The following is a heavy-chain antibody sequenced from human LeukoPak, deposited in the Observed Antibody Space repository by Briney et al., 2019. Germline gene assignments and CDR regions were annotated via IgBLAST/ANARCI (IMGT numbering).Heavy chain of an antibody. CDR2: ISGSGGST. CDR1: GFTFSSYG. CDR3: ARGGGVIVVDY. D-gene: IGHD3-22*01. Sequence: GGSLRLSCAASGFTFSSYGVSWVRQAPGKGLEWVSAISGSGGSTYYADSVKGRFTISRDNAKNSLYLQMNSLRAEDTAVYYCARGGGVIVVDYWGQGTLVTVSS. J-gene: IGHJ4*02. V-gene: IGHV3-23*01.